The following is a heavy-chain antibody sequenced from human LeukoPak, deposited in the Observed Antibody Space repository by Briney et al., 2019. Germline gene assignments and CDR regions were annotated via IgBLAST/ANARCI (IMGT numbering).Heavy chain of an antibody. Sequence: AGGSLRLSCAASGFTFSSYSMNWVRQAPGKGLEWVSYISSSSSTIYYADSVKGRFTISRDNAKNSLYLQMNSLRDEDTAVYYCARVPKPLYYYYYGMDVWGQGTTVTVSS. CDR3: ARVPKPLYYYYYGMDV. CDR1: GFTFSSYS. CDR2: ISSSSSTI. J-gene: IGHJ6*02. D-gene: IGHD2-2*02. V-gene: IGHV3-48*02.